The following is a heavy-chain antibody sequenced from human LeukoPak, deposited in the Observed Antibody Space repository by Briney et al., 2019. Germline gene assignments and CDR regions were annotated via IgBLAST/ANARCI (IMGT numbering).Heavy chain of an antibody. J-gene: IGHJ3*02. CDR3: ASDYAHDAFDI. D-gene: IGHD2-2*01. Sequence: GGSLRLSCAASGFTFSTYSMNWVRQAPGKGLEWVSSISSGSGYIYYADSVKGRFTISRDNAKNSLYLQMNSLRAEDTAVYYCASDYAHDAFDIWGQGTMVTVSS. CDR1: GFTFSTYS. CDR2: ISSGSGYI. V-gene: IGHV3-21*01.